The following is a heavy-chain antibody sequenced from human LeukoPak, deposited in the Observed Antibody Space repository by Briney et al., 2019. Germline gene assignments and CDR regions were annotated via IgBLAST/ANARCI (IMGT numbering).Heavy chain of an antibody. Sequence: PSETLSLTCTVSGGSISSYYWSWIRQPPGKGLQWIGYIYYSGSTNYNPSLKSRVTISVDTSKNQFSLKLSSVTAADTAVYYCARERGYGPLDYWGQGTLVTVSS. CDR2: IYYSGST. J-gene: IGHJ4*02. D-gene: IGHD5-18*01. V-gene: IGHV4-59*01. CDR3: ARERGYGPLDY. CDR1: GGSISSYY.